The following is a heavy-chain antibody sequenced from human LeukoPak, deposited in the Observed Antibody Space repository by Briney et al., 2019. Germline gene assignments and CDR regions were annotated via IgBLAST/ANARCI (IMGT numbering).Heavy chain of an antibody. J-gene: IGHJ4*02. CDR2: ISAYNGNT. CDR3: ARVVGWLVQYMGELDY. CDR1: GYTFTSYG. V-gene: IGHV1-18*01. D-gene: IGHD6-19*01. Sequence: ASVKVSCKASGYTFTSYGISWVRQAPGQGLEWMGWISAYNGNTSYAQKLQGRVTMTTDTSTSTAYMELRSLRSDDTAVYYCARVVGWLVQYMGELDYWGQGTLVTVSS.